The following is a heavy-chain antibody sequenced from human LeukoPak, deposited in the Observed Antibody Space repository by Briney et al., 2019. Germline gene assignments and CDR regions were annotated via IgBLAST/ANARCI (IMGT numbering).Heavy chain of an antibody. Sequence: QSGGSLRLSCAASGFTFSSYAMSWVRQAPGKGLEWVSVISGSGDFTYYADSVKGRFTISRDNSKNTLYLQMNSLRAEDTAVYYCAKVGKNQPKTYLDYWAREFWSPAPQ. V-gene: IGHV3-23*01. CDR2: ISGSGDFT. D-gene: IGHD1-14*01. CDR1: GFTFSSYA. J-gene: IGHJ4*02. CDR3: AKVGKNQPKTYLDY.